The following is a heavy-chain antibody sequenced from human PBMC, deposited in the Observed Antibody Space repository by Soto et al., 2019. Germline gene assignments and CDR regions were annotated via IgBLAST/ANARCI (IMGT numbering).Heavy chain of an antibody. Sequence: PGGSLRLSCAASGFTFSSYAMSWVRQAPGKGLEWVSAISGSGGSTYYADSVKGRFTISRDNSKNTLYLQMNSLRAEDTAVYYCAKVSNYYGSGSFLPFDYWGQGTLVTSPQ. CDR1: GFTFSSYA. D-gene: IGHD3-10*01. V-gene: IGHV3-23*01. J-gene: IGHJ4*02. CDR3: AKVSNYYGSGSFLPFDY. CDR2: ISGSGGST.